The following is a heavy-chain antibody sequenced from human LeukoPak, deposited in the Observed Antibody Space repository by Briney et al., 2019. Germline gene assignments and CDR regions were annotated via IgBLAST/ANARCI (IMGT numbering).Heavy chain of an antibody. Sequence: SETLSLTCTVSGGSISSSSYYWGWIRQPPGKGLEWIGSIYYSGSTYYNPSLKSRVTISVDTSKNQFSLKLSSVTAADTAVYYCARGDFTYYYDSSGYYYFDYWGQGTLVTVSS. CDR3: ARGDFTYYYDSSGYYYFDY. J-gene: IGHJ4*02. CDR1: GGSISSSSYY. V-gene: IGHV4-39*07. CDR2: IYYSGST. D-gene: IGHD3-22*01.